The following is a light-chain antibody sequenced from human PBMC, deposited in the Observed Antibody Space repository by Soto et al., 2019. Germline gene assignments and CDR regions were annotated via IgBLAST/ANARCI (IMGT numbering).Light chain of an antibody. Sequence: QSALTQPRSVSGSPGQSVTISCPGPSSDVGGYNYVSWYQQHPGKAPKVMIYDVSERPSGVPDRFSGSKSGNTASLTISGLQAEDEADYYCCSYAGSPRYVFGTGTKVTVL. CDR3: CSYAGSPRYV. CDR1: SSDVGGYNY. J-gene: IGLJ1*01. V-gene: IGLV2-11*01. CDR2: DVS.